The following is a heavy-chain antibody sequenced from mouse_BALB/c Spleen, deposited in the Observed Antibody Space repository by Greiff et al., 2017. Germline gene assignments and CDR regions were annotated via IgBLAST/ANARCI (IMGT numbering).Heavy chain of an antibody. CDR2: ISSGGSYT. V-gene: IGHV5-9-3*01. J-gene: IGHJ4*01. CDR1: GFTFSSYA. CDR3: ARQGTTEGAMDY. D-gene: IGHD1-1*01. Sequence: EVKVEESGGGLVKPGGSLKLSCAASGFTFSSYAMSWVRQTPEKRLEWVATISSGGSYTYYPDSVKGRFTISRDNAKNTLYLQMSSLRSEDTAMYYCARQGTTEGAMDYWGQGTSVTVSS.